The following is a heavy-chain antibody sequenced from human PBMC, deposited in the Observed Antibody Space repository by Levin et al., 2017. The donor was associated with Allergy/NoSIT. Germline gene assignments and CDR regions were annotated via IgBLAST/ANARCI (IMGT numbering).Heavy chain of an antibody. CDR3: ARSGDCAGGVCYRYYFDY. CDR2: INPSGGST. CDR1: GYTFTSYY. Sequence: ASVKVSCKASGYTFTSYYMHWVRQAPGQGLEWMGIINPSGGSTSYAQKFQGRVTMTRDTSTSTVYMELSSLRSEDTAVYYCARSGDCAGGVCYRYYFDYWGQGTLVTVSS. J-gene: IGHJ4*02. D-gene: IGHD2-8*02. V-gene: IGHV1-46*03.